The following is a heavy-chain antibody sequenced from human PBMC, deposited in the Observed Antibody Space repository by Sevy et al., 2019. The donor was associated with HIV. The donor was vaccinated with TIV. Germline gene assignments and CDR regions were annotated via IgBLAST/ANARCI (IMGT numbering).Heavy chain of an antibody. V-gene: IGHV3-30-3*01. Sequence: GESLKISCAASGFTFSSYAMHWVRQAPGKGLEWVAVISYDGSNKYYADSVKGRFTISRDNSKNTLYLQMNSLRAEDTAVYYCARRHSSSYGYFDYWGQGTLVTVSS. CDR3: ARRHSSSYGYFDY. CDR1: GFTFSSYA. D-gene: IGHD6-6*01. J-gene: IGHJ4*02. CDR2: ISYDGSNK.